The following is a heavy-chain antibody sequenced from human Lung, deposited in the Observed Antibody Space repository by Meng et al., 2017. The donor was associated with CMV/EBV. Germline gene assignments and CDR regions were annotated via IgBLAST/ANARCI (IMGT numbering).Heavy chain of an antibody. Sequence: SVKVSCKASGGTSNTYTFNWVRQAPGRGLEWMGGIIPYLDESNYAQTFQGRLTITSDRSTAAFMELTSLRSEDTAVYFCAGRGPYGRVLNVWGQGTLVPVSS. CDR1: GGTSNTYT. CDR2: IIPYLDES. J-gene: IGHJ3*01. CDR3: AGRGPYGRVLNV. D-gene: IGHD3-10*01. V-gene: IGHV1-69*10.